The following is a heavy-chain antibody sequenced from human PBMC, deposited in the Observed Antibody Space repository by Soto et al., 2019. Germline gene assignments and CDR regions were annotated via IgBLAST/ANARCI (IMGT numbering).Heavy chain of an antibody. CDR1: GGSISSYY. CDR3: ARDKRASSRGYGMDV. Sequence: PSETLSLTCTVSGGSISSYYWSWIRQPPGKGLEWIGYIYYSGSTNYNPSLKSRVTISVDTSKNQFSLKLSSVTAADTAVYYCARDKRASSRGYGMDVWGQGTTVTAP. D-gene: IGHD6-13*01. J-gene: IGHJ6*02. CDR2: IYYSGST. V-gene: IGHV4-59*01.